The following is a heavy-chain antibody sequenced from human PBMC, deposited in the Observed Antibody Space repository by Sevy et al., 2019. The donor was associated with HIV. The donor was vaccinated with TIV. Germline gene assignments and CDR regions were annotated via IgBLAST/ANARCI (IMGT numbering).Heavy chain of an antibody. CDR2: INPNSGGT. CDR3: ARTQYSSGWYRSFDY. J-gene: IGHJ4*02. Sequence: ASVKVSCKASGYTFTGYYMHWVRQAPGQGLEWMGWINPNSGGTNYAQKFQGRVTMTRDTSISTAYMELSRLRSDDTAVYYCARTQYSSGWYRSFDYWGQGTLVTVSS. D-gene: IGHD6-19*01. V-gene: IGHV1-2*02. CDR1: GYTFTGYY.